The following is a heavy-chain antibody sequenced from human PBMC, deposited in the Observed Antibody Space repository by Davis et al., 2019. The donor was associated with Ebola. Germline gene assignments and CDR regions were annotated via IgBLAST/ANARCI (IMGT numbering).Heavy chain of an antibody. CDR1: GFTFSSHG. J-gene: IGHJ4*02. CDR3: ARDKTILGVVIMFDY. CDR2: IWYDGSNK. V-gene: IGHV3-33*01. D-gene: IGHD3-3*01. Sequence: GESLKISCAASGFTFSSHGMHWVRQAPGKGLARVAVIWYDGSNKYYADSVKGRFTISRDNTKNSLYLQMNSLRAEDTAVYYCARDKTILGVVIMFDYWGQGTLVTVSS.